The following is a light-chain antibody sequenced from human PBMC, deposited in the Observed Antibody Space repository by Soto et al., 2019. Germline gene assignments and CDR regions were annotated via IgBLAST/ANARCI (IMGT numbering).Light chain of an antibody. J-gene: IGKJ1*01. Sequence: EIVLTQSPGTLSLSPGERATLSCRASQSVPTNYLAWYQQKPGQAPRLLIYGPSSRATGIPERFSGSGSRTDFTLTLSSLEPGDFAVYYCQQSGSSKTFRQGTNVEIK. CDR3: QQSGSSKT. V-gene: IGKV3-20*01. CDR2: GPS. CDR1: QSVPTNY.